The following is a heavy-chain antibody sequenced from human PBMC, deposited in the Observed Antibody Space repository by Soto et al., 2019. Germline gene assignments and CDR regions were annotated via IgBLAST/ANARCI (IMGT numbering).Heavy chain of an antibody. CDR1: GYTFTSYY. D-gene: IGHD1-1*01. CDR3: ARGRWAIGGTALGGHYLDY. Sequence: QVQLVQSGAEVKKPGASVKVSCKASGYTFTSYYMHWVRQAPGQGLELIGIINPTGGSTNYAQKCQGRDTMTLGTSTSTVYMELSSLTSEYTAVDYWARGRWAIGGTALGGHYLDYWGQGTLVTVSS. J-gene: IGHJ4*02. CDR2: INPTGGST. V-gene: IGHV1-46*01.